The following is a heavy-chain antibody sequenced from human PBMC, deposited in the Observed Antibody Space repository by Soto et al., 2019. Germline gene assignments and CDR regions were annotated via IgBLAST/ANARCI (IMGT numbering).Heavy chain of an antibody. V-gene: IGHV4-39*01. CDR1: GGSISSSSYY. CDR3: ARVHSSSYHYFDY. Sequence: SETLSLTCTVSGGSISSSSYYWGWIRQPPGKGLEWIGNIYYSGSTYYNPSLKSRVTISVDTSKNQFSLKLSSLRAEDTAVYYCARVHSSSYHYFDYWGQGTLVTVSS. D-gene: IGHD6-13*01. CDR2: IYYSGST. J-gene: IGHJ4*02.